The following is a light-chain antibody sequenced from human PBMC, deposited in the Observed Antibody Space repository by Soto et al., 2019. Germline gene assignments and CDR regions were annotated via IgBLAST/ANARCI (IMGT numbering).Light chain of an antibody. V-gene: IGKV3-15*01. CDR1: QSVISN. Sequence: EILMTQSPSTLSVSPGERATLSCRASQSVISNLAWYQQKPGQAPRLLIYGASTRATGIPARCSGSGSGTGFTLTISCFEPEDFAVYYCQQRSNWPPTFGQGTKVDI. CDR2: GAS. J-gene: IGKJ1*01. CDR3: QQRSNWPPT.